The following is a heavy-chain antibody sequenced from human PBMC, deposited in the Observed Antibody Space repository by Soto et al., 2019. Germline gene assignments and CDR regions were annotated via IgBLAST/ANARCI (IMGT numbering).Heavy chain of an antibody. Sequence: SETLSLTCTVSGGSISSSSYYWGWIRQPPGKGLEWIGSIYYSGSTYYNPSLKSRVTISVDTSKNQFSLKLNSVTAADTAVYYCARSMTTVVTLDYWGQGTLVTVSS. CDR1: GGSISSSSYY. J-gene: IGHJ4*02. CDR3: ARSMTTVVTLDY. V-gene: IGHV4-39*01. CDR2: IYYSGST. D-gene: IGHD4-17*01.